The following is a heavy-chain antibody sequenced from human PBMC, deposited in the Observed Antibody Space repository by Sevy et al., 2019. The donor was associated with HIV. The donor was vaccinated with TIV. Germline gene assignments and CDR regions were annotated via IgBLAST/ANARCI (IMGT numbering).Heavy chain of an antibody. CDR1: GFTFSSYA. Sequence: GGSLRLSCAASGFTFSSYAMHWVHQAPGKGLEWVALISDDGGDKYYADSVKGRFSISRDNSKNTLDLQMNSLRAEDTAVYYCARERVKWLVRGPLNYWGQGTLVTVSS. CDR2: ISDDGGDK. J-gene: IGHJ4*02. V-gene: IGHV3-30-3*01. D-gene: IGHD6-19*01. CDR3: ARERVKWLVRGPLNY.